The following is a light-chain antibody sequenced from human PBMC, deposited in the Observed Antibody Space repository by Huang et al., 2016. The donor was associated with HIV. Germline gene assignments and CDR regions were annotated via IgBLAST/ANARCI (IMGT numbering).Light chain of an antibody. CDR2: AAS. CDR3: QQRGDWRGYT. CDR1: QSVGNS. J-gene: IGKJ1*01. Sequence: EIVLTQSPATLALSPGDRATLSCRATQSVGNSLAWYQQRPGQAPRLLIYAASNRAAGIPARCSGSGSGTDVTLTISSLEPEDFAVYFCQQRGDWRGYTFGQGTKVEVK. V-gene: IGKV3-11*01.